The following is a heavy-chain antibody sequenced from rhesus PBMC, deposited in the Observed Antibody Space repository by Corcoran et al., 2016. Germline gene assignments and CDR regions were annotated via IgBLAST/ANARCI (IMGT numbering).Heavy chain of an antibody. J-gene: IGHJ4*01. Sequence: QVQLQESGPGLVKPSETLSLTCAVSGYSISSGYYWGWIRQPPGKGLEYIGYISGSIGNTYYTPSLKSRVTISKDTSKNQFSLKLSSVTAADTAVYYCARYYYSGNYYYRDWGQGVLVTVSS. CDR3: ARYYYSGNYYYRD. CDR1: GYSISSGYY. D-gene: IGHD3-16*01. V-gene: IGHV4-99*01. CDR2: ISGSIGNT.